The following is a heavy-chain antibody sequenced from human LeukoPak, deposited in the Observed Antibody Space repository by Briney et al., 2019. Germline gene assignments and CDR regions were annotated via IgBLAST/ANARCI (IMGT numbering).Heavy chain of an antibody. D-gene: IGHD2-2*01. J-gene: IGHJ3*02. CDR2: IFYSGGS. Sequence: SETLSLTCTVSGGSISSYYWTWIRQPPGKGLEWIGYIFYSGGSNYNPSLKSRVTISVDTSKNHFSLKLSSVTAADTAVYYCARLGSTFDIWGQGTMVTVSS. CDR3: ARLGSTFDI. V-gene: IGHV4-59*08. CDR1: GGSISSYY.